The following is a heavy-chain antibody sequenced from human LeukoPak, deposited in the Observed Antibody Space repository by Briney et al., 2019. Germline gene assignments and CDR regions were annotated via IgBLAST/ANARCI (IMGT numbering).Heavy chain of an antibody. CDR1: GDSISSSNW. D-gene: IGHD5-12*01. CDR2: IYHSGST. CDR3: ARSFRYSGYDYYFDP. Sequence: PSGTLSLTCAVSGDSISSSNWWSWVRQPPGKGLEWIGQIYHSGSTNYNPSLKSRVTISLDKSKNQFSLELTSVTAADTAVYYCARSFRYSGYDYYFDPWGQRTLVTVSS. J-gene: IGHJ5*02. V-gene: IGHV4-4*02.